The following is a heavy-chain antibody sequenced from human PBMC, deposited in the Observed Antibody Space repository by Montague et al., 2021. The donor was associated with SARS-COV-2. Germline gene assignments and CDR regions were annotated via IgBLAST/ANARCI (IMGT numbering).Heavy chain of an antibody. CDR1: GGSISSYY. V-gene: IGHV4-59*01. CDR2: IYHNGST. Sequence: SETLSLTCTVSGGSISSYYWTWVRQPPGKGLESIGYIYHNGSTKYNPSLKSRVTISADTSKNQFSLKLSSVSVADTAVYYCARRGGNSADYYNYTMDVWGQGTTVTVFS. J-gene: IGHJ6*02. CDR3: ARRGGNSADYYNYTMDV. D-gene: IGHD4-23*01.